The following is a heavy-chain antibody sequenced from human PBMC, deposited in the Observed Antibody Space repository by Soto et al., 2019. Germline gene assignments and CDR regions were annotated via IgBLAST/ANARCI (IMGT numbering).Heavy chain of an antibody. CDR3: ASRSSGWYFDY. Sequence: GGSLRLSCAASGFTVSTNYMSWVRQAPGKGLEWVSVVFTGGDSYYADSVKGRFTVSRDNSKNTLYLHMNSLRAEDTAVYYCASRSSGWYFDYWGQGTLVTVSS. J-gene: IGHJ4*02. CDR1: GFTVSTNY. CDR2: VFTGGDS. D-gene: IGHD6-19*01. V-gene: IGHV3-53*01.